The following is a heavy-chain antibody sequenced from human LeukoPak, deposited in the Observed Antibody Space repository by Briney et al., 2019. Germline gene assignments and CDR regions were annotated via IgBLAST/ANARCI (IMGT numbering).Heavy chain of an antibody. D-gene: IGHD1-1*01. Sequence: GGSLRLSCAASGFTFSSYGMSWVRQAPGKGLEWVSTISCSGGSKYYADSVKGRFTISRENSKNTLYLQMNSLRAEDTAVYYCASPPGNWFDPWGQGTLVTVSS. CDR2: ISCSGGSK. CDR3: ASPPGNWFDP. J-gene: IGHJ5*02. V-gene: IGHV3-23*01. CDR1: GFTFSSYG.